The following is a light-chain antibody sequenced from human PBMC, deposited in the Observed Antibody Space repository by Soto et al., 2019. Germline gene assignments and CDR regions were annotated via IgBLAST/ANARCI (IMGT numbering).Light chain of an antibody. CDR3: QQRYSTRWT. J-gene: IGKJ1*01. Sequence: DIQMTQSPSSLSASVGDRVTITCRASQSISSYLNWYQQKPGKAPKLRIYAASSLQSGVPSRFSGSGSGTDFTLTISSLQPEDFATYYCQQRYSTRWTFGQGTKVDIK. CDR1: QSISSY. V-gene: IGKV1-39*01. CDR2: AAS.